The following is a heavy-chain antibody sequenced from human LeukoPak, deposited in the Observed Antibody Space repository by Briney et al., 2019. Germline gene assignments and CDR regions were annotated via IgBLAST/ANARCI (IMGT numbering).Heavy chain of an antibody. Sequence: SETLSLTCTVSGVSITSYYWSWIRQPPGKGLEWIGNMYYSGTTNYNPSFKSRVTVSAASSKNQLSLKLKSVTAADTAVYYCAGDDNGSWWSYWGLGTLVTVSS. D-gene: IGHD2-15*01. J-gene: IGHJ4*02. V-gene: IGHV4-59*01. CDR2: MYYSGTT. CDR1: GVSITSYY. CDR3: AGDDNGSWWSY.